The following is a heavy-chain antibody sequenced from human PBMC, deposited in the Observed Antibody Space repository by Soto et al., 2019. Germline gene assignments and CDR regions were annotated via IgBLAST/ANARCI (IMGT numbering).Heavy chain of an antibody. Sequence: PGGSLRLSCAASGFTFSSYAMSWVRRXPGKGLEWVSAISGSGGSTYYADSVKGRFTISRDNSRNTLYLQMNSLRAEDTAVYYCANTRITIFGVVRHRSRYGMDVWGQGTTVTVSS. CDR1: GFTFSSYA. CDR2: ISGSGGST. V-gene: IGHV3-23*01. CDR3: ANTRITIFGVVRHRSRYGMDV. D-gene: IGHD3-3*01. J-gene: IGHJ6*02.